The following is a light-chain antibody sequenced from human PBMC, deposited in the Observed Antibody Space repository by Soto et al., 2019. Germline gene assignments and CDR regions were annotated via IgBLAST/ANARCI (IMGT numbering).Light chain of an antibody. J-gene: IGKJ5*01. Sequence: EIVLTQSPGTLSLSPGERATLSCRASQSVRSDYLAWYQQKPGQAPRLHIYGASTRATGIPDRFTGSGSGTDFTLTISRLEPEDFAVYYCQQYGSSPITFGQGTRREIK. V-gene: IGKV3-20*01. CDR1: QSVRSDY. CDR2: GAS. CDR3: QQYGSSPIT.